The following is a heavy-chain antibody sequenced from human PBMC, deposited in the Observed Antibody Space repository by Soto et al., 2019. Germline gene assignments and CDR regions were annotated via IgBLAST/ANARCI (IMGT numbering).Heavy chain of an antibody. Sequence: PGGSLRLSCAASGFTFSSYSMNWVRQAPGKGLEWVSYISTSSSTIYYADSVKGRFTISRDNSKNTLYLQMNSLRAEDTAVYYCAKTMTTVTPDGMDVWGQGTTVTVSS. D-gene: IGHD4-17*01. CDR2: ISTSSSTI. J-gene: IGHJ6*02. CDR3: AKTMTTVTPDGMDV. V-gene: IGHV3-48*01. CDR1: GFTFSSYS.